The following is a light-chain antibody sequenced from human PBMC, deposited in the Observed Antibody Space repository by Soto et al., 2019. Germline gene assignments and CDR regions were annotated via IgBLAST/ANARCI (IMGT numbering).Light chain of an antibody. J-gene: IGLJ1*01. Sequence: QSVLTQPASVSGSPGQSITISCTGTSSDVGGYKYVSWYQHHPDKAPKLIISVVSNRPSGVSNRFSGSKSGNTASLTISGLPAEDEADYYCGSYTSSDTPYVFGTGTKLTVL. CDR2: VVS. CDR1: SSDVGGYKY. V-gene: IGLV2-14*01. CDR3: GSYTSSDTPYV.